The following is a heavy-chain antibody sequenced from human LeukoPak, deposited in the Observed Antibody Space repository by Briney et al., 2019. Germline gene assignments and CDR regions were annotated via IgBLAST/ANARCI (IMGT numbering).Heavy chain of an antibody. CDR2: ISGSGGST. CDR3: AKDYVNGDGYWDFDY. Sequence: PGGSLRLSCAASGFTFSSYALSWVRQAPGKGLEWVSAISGSGGSTYHADSVKGRFTISRDNSKNTVDLQMNSLRVEDTAVYYCAKDYVNGDGYWDFDYWGQGTLVTVSS. J-gene: IGHJ4*02. D-gene: IGHD5-24*01. V-gene: IGHV3-23*01. CDR1: GFTFSSYA.